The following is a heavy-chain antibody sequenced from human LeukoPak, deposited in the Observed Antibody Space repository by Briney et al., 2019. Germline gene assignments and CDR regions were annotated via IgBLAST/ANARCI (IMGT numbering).Heavy chain of an antibody. CDR2: INPDGRDT. Sequence: GGSLRLSCAASGFTFSSYGMHWVRQAPGKGLEWVAHINPDGRDTYYVDSVKGRFTISRDNAQNSMYLQMNSLRVEDTAVYYCTSWGDTTAEYFQRWGQGTLVTVSS. D-gene: IGHD2-21*02. CDR3: TSWGDTTAEYFQR. J-gene: IGHJ1*01. V-gene: IGHV3-7*01. CDR1: GFTFSSYG.